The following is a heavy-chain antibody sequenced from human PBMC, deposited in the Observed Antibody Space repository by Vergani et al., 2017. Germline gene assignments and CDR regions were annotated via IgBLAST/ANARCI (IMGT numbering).Heavy chain of an antibody. D-gene: IGHD4-17*01. J-gene: IGHJ6*02. CDR1: GYTFTSYY. CDR2: INPSGGST. Sequence: QVQLVQSGAEVKKPGASVKVSCKASGYTFTSYYMHWVRQAPGQGLEWMGIINPSGGSTSYAQKFQGRVTMTRDTSTSTVYMELSSLRSEDTAVYYCARMDYGVNPYYYSMDFWGQGTMVTVSS. CDR3: ARMDYGVNPYYYSMDF. V-gene: IGHV1-46*01.